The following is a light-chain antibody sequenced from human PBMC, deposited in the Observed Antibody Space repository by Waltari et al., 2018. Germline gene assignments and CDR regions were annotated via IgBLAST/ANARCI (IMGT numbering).Light chain of an antibody. Sequence: QSALTQPPSASGSPGQSVTISCTGTSSDVGGYNYVSWYQQHPGKAPKLMIYEVSKRRSGGADGFSGSKSGNTASLTVSGLQAEDEADYYCSSYAGSNNWVVFGGGTKLTVL. J-gene: IGLJ2*01. CDR3: SSYAGSNNWVV. V-gene: IGLV2-8*01. CDR2: EVS. CDR1: SSDVGGYNY.